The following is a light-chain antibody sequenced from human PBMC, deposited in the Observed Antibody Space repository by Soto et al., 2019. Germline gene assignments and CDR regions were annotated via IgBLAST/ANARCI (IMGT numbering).Light chain of an antibody. V-gene: IGKV1-5*01. CDR2: DAS. Sequence: QMSQSPSTLSACVGDRVTITCRASQSISSWLAWYQQKPGKAPKLLIYDASSLESGVPSRFSGSGSGTDFTLTISSLQREDFATYYCQQAYGAPPTFGQGTKVDIK. J-gene: IGKJ1*01. CDR3: QQAYGAPPT. CDR1: QSISSW.